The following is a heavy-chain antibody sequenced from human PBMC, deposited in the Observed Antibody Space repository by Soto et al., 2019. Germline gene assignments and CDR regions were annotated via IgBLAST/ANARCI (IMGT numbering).Heavy chain of an antibody. V-gene: IGHV3-23*01. D-gene: IGHD3-22*01. CDR1: GFPISSYA. CDR3: AKVPRDSSGYYFEDFQH. J-gene: IGHJ1*01. CDR2: ISGSGGST. Sequence: GRYLILPCAASGFPISSYAFGWVRQAPGKSLEWVSAISGSGGSTYYADSVKGRFTISRDNTKNTLYLQMNSLRAEDTAVYYCAKVPRDSSGYYFEDFQHWGQGSLSTVSS.